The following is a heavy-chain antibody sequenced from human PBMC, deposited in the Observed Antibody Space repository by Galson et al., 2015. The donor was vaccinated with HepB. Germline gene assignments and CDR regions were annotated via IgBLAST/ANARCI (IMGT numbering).Heavy chain of an antibody. CDR1: GYTFTSYY. V-gene: IGHV1-46*03. D-gene: IGHD6-19*01. J-gene: IGHJ4*02. Sequence: SVKVSCKASGYTFTSYYVHWVRQAPGQGLEWMGIINPGSGDTFYAQKFQGRVTVTRDTSSSTVYMELSSLTSEDTALYYCTREVDGLEDYWGQGTLVTVSS. CDR2: INPGSGDT. CDR3: TREVDGLEDY.